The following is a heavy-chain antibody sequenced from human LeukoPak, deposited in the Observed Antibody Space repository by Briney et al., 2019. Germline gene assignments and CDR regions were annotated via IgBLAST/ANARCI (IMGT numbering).Heavy chain of an antibody. Sequence: SETLSLTCTVSGDSTSSNKYYWGWIRQPPGKGLEWIGSIYNSGSTYYNPSLKSRVSISVDMSKNQFSLKLSSVTAADTAVYYCARGAIYDYWGQGTLVTVSS. CDR3: ARGAIYDY. CDR2: IYNSGST. J-gene: IGHJ4*02. V-gene: IGHV4-39*07. CDR1: GDSTSSNKYY.